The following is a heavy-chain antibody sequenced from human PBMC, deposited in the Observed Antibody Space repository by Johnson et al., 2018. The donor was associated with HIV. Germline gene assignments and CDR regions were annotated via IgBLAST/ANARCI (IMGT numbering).Heavy chain of an antibody. CDR3: ASGRVGGNDAFDI. J-gene: IGHJ3*02. CDR1: GFTFSSYG. CDR2: IWYDGSNK. V-gene: IGHV3-30*19. Sequence: QVQLVESGGGVVQPGKSLRLSCAASGFTFSSYGMHWVRQAAGKGLEWVAVIWYDGSNKYYADSVKGRFTISRDNSKNTLYLQMNSLRAEDTAVYYCASGRVGGNDAFDIWGQGAMVTVSS. D-gene: IGHD2-15*01.